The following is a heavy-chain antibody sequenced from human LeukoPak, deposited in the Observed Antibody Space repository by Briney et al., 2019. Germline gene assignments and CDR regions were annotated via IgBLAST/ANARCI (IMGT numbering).Heavy chain of an antibody. V-gene: IGHV1-2*02. CDR2: INPNSGDT. Sequence: ASVKVSCKASEYTFTGHYLFWVRQAPGQGLEWMGWINPNSGDTNYAQKFQGRVTVTRDTSISTAYMELTRLRSDDTAVYYCTREDYWGQGTPVTVSS. CDR3: TREDY. CDR1: EYTFTGHY. J-gene: IGHJ4*02.